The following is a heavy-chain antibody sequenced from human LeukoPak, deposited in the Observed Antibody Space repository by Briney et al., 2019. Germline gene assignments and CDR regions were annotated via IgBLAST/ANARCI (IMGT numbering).Heavy chain of an antibody. D-gene: IGHD3-22*01. CDR3: ARGTRQNYCDSSGYYYY. J-gene: IGHJ4*02. V-gene: IGHV1-46*01. CDR2: INPSGGST. Sequence: ASVKVSCKASGYTFTSYYMHWVRQAPGQGLEWMGIINPSGGSTSYAQKFQGRVTMTRDTSTSTVYMELSSLRSEDTAVYYCARGTRQNYCDSSGYYYYWGQGTLVTVSS. CDR1: GYTFTSYY.